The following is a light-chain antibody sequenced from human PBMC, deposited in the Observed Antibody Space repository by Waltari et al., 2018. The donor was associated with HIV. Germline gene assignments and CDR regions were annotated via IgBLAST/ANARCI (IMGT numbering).Light chain of an antibody. J-gene: IGLJ3*02. CDR1: FCSVSSRNY. Sequence: QTVVTQEPSLSVSPGGTGTLTCGLTFCSVSSRNYPSWYQQTPGQPHRALIYSSKTRSSGVPARFSGSILGDKAALTITGAQADDESDYYCSLYLDSGVSVFGGGTRLSV. CDR3: SLYLDSGVSV. CDR2: SSK. V-gene: IGLV8-61*01.